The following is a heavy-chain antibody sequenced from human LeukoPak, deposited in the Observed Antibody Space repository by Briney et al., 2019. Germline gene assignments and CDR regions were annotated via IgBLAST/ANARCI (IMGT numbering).Heavy chain of an antibody. D-gene: IGHD3-10*01. CDR1: GFTLSNYW. CDR2: ISGHGGP. CDR3: ANYGSGSYYEILFDY. J-gene: IGHJ4*02. Sequence: GGSLRLSCAASGFTLSNYWMAWVRQAPGGGLEWVSGISGHGGPYYADSVKGRFTISRDNSKNTLYLQMNSLRAEDTAVYYCANYGSGSYYEILFDYWGQGTLVTVSS. V-gene: IGHV3-23*01.